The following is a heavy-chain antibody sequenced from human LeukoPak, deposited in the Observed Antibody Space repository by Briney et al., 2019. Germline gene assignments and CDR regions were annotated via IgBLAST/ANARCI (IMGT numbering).Heavy chain of an antibody. CDR2: IIPIFGTA. J-gene: IGHJ4*02. Sequence: ASVKVSCKASGGTFSSYAISWVRQAPGQGLEWVGGIIPIFGTANYAQKFQGRVTITADESTSTAYMELSSLRSEDTAVYYCASGKRAAAGMGYYFDYWGQGTLVTVSS. D-gene: IGHD6-13*01. CDR1: GGTFSSYA. V-gene: IGHV1-69*13. CDR3: ASGKRAAAGMGYYFDY.